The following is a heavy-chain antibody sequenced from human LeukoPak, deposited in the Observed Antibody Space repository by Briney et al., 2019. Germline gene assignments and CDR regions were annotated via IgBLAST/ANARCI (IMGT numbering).Heavy chain of an antibody. CDR3: ASWGLVPCDAFDI. CDR2: IIPIFGTA. D-gene: IGHD6-19*01. Sequence: SVKVSCKASGGTFSSYAISWVRQAPGQGLEWMGRIIPIFGTANYAQKFQGRVTITTDESTSTAYMELSSLRSEDTAVYYCASWGLVPCDAFDIWGQGTMVTVSS. CDR1: GGTFSSYA. V-gene: IGHV1-69*05. J-gene: IGHJ3*02.